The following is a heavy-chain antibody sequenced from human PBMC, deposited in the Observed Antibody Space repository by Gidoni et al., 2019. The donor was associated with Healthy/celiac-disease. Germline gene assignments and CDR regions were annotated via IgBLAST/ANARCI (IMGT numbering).Heavy chain of an antibody. CDR1: GFTFSSYA. V-gene: IGHV3-23*01. J-gene: IGHJ4*02. Sequence: EVQLLESGGGLVQPGGSLRLSCAASGFTFSSYAMSWVRQAPGKGLEWVSAISGSGGSTYYADSVKGRFTISRDNAKNTLYLQMNSLRAEDTAVYYCARKSAVTYYDFWSGHALDYWGQGTLVTVSS. CDR3: ARKSAVTYYDFWSGHALDY. CDR2: ISGSGGST. D-gene: IGHD3-3*01.